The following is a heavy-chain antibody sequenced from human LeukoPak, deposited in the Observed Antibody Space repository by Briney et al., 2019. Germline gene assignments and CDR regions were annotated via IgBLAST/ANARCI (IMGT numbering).Heavy chain of an antibody. CDR2: IYYSGTT. Sequence: PSETLSLTCAVYGGSFSTYYWGWIRQPPGKGLEWIGSIYYSGTTYYNPSLNSRVTISLDTQNQFSLKLSSVTAAETADYYCVRHDGGSGDYFDYWGQGTLVTVSS. V-gene: IGHV4-39*01. CDR1: GGSFSTYY. J-gene: IGHJ4*02. D-gene: IGHD3-10*01. CDR3: VRHDGGSGDYFDY.